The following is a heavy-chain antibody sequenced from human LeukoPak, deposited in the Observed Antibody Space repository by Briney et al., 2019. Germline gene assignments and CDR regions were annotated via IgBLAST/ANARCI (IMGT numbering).Heavy chain of an antibody. V-gene: IGHV3-23*01. CDR3: AKVLLWFGALPYYFDY. CDR1: GFTFSSYA. D-gene: IGHD3-10*01. Sequence: PGGSLRLSCAASGFTFSSYAMSWVRQAPGKGLEWVSAISGSGGSPYYADSVKGRFTISRDNSKNTLYLQMNSLRAEDTAVYYCAKVLLWFGALPYYFDYWGQGTLVTVSS. J-gene: IGHJ4*02. CDR2: ISGSGGSP.